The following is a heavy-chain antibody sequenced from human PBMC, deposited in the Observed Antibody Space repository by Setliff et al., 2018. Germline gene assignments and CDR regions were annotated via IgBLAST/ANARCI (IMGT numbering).Heavy chain of an antibody. V-gene: IGHV4-39*01. CDR1: GGPINSDRYY. CDR3: ARHGLHCTNGICPPPFDP. Sequence: SETLSLTCTVSGGPINSDRYYWGWIRQPPGKGLEWIGSMYSSGSTYYNPSLKSRVTISVDTSKNQFSLKMTSVTAADTAVYYCARHGLHCTNGICPPPFDPWGQGTLVTVSS. D-gene: IGHD2-8*01. J-gene: IGHJ5*02. CDR2: MYSSGST.